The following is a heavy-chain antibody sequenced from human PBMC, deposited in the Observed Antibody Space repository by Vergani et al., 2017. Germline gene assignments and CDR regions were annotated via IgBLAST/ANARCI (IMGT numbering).Heavy chain of an antibody. J-gene: IGHJ6*02. V-gene: IGHV5-51*01. CDR1: GYSFTSYW. CDR3: ARRRYYDSSGYRDYYYYGMDV. Sequence: EVQLVQSGAEVKKPGESLKISCKGSGYSFTSYWIGWVRQMPGRGLEWMGIIYPGDSDTRYSTSFQGQVTISADKSISTAYLQWCSLKASNTAMYYCARRRYYDSSGYRDYYYYGMDVWGQGTTVTVSS. CDR2: IYPGDSDT. D-gene: IGHD3-22*01.